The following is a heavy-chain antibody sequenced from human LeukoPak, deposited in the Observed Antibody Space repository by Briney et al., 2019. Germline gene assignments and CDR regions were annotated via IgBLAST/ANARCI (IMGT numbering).Heavy chain of an antibody. CDR1: GFTFSSYW. Sequence: PGGSLRLSCAASGFTFSSYWMHWVRQAPGKGLVWVSRINSDGSSTSYADSVKGRFTISRDNAKNTLYLQMNSLRAEDTAVYYCAREVTMVRGNGALDFDYWGQGTLVTVSS. CDR2: INSDGSST. D-gene: IGHD3-10*01. J-gene: IGHJ4*02. CDR3: AREVTMVRGNGALDFDY. V-gene: IGHV3-74*01.